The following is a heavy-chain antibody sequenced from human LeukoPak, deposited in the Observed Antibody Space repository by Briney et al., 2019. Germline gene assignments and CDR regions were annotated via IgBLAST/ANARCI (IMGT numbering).Heavy chain of an antibody. CDR2: IYYSGST. CDR1: GGSISSYY. V-gene: IGHV4-59*01. D-gene: IGHD6-13*01. Sequence: PSETLSLTCTVSGGSISSYYWSWIRQPPGKGLEWIGYIYYSGSTNHNPSLKSRVTISVDTSKNQFSLKLSSVTAADTAVYYCARLQQLVPYYYYGMDVWGKGTTVTVSS. CDR3: ARLQQLVPYYYYGMDV. J-gene: IGHJ6*04.